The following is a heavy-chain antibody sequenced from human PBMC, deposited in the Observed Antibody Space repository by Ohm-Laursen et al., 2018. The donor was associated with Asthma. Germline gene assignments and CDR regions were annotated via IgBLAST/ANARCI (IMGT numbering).Heavy chain of an antibody. J-gene: IGHJ3*02. CDR3: ARRDFSGGDPSAAFDI. V-gene: IGHV3-11*06. CDR1: GFTFSDYY. Sequence: SLRLSCSASGFTFSDYYMSWIRQAPGKGLEWVSYISSSSSYTNYADSVKGRFTISRDNSKNTLYMQMNSLRAEDTAVYYCARRDFSGGDPSAAFDIWGQGTMVTVSS. D-gene: IGHD2-21*02. CDR2: ISSSSSYT.